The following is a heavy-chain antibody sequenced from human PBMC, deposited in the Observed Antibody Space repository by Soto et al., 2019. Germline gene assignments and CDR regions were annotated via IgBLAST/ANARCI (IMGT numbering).Heavy chain of an antibody. CDR3: SHGYYQYFES. CDR2: IKSKTDGGTT. J-gene: IGHJ4*02. V-gene: IGHV3-15*07. D-gene: IGHD1-26*01. CDR1: GVTLSNVW. Sequence: GSLRLSCAVSGVTLSNVWMNWVRQAPGKGPERVGRIKSKTDGGTTDYAAPVKGRFTISRDDSENTLYLQMNSLKIEDTAVYYCSHGYYQYFESWGQGTLVTVSS.